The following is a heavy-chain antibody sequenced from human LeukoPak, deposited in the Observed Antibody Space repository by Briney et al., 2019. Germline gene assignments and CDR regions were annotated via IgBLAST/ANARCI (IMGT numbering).Heavy chain of an antibody. J-gene: IGHJ6*04. CDR2: ITCYAYRGTT. V-gene: IGHV3-49*04. CDR1: GFTLGDHA. D-gene: IGHD5-18*01. Sequence: GGSLRLSCTTSGFTLGDHAMNWVRQAPGKGLEWVGFITCYAYRGTTAYAASVKGRFTISRDDSNSVVYLQMNGLRSEDTAVYYCTRGPIQLWVHNGVDVWGEGTTVTVSS. CDR3: TRGPIQLWVHNGVDV.